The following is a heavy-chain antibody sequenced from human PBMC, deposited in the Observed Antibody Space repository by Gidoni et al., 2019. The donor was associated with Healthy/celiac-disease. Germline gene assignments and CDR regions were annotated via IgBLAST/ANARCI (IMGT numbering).Heavy chain of an antibody. CDR2: ISGSGGST. CDR3: AKEQKSGSGYDYPLGY. D-gene: IGHD5-12*01. Sequence: EVQLLESGGGLVQPGGSLRLSCAASGFTFSSYAMSWVRQAPGKGLEWVSAISGSGGSTYYADSVKGRFTISRDNSKNTLYLQMNSLRAEDTAVYYCAKEQKSGSGYDYPLGYWGQGTLVTVSS. V-gene: IGHV3-23*01. J-gene: IGHJ4*02. CDR1: GFTFSSYA.